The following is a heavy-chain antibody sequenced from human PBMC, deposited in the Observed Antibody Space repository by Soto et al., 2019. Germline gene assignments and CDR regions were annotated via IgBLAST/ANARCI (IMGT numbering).Heavy chain of an antibody. Sequence: QVQLVQSGAEVKKPGASVKVSCKASGGTFSSYAISWVRQAPGQGLEWMGGIIPIFGTANYAQKFQGRVTITADEYTSTAYMELSSRRSEDTAVYYCSRDKNIVARFGSFDPWGQGTLVTVSS. V-gene: IGHV1-69*01. J-gene: IGHJ5*02. CDR2: IIPIFGTA. CDR1: GGTFSSYA. CDR3: SRDKNIVARFGSFDP. D-gene: IGHD5-12*01.